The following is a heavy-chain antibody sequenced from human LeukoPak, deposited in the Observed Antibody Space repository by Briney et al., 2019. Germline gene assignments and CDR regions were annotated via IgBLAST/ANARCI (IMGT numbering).Heavy chain of an antibody. D-gene: IGHD1-26*01. CDR3: ARDRQERELAHYYYYGMDV. CDR1: SGSISSGGYY. Sequence: SQTLSLTCTVSSGSISSGGYYWSWIRQHPGKGLERIGYIYYSGSTSYNPSLKSRVTISVDTSKNQFSLKLSSVTAADTAVYYCARDRQERELAHYYYYGMDVWGQGTTVTVSS. J-gene: IGHJ6*02. CDR2: IYYSGST. V-gene: IGHV4-31*03.